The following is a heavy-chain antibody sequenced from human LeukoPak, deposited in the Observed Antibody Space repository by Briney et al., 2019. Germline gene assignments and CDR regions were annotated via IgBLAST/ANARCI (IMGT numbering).Heavy chain of an antibody. CDR3: ATFAIFGVVITHDY. CDR2: ISWNSGSI. CDR1: GFTFDDYA. J-gene: IGHJ4*02. Sequence: QTGGSLRLSCAASGFTFDDYAMHWVRQAPGKGLEWVSGISWNSGSIGYADSAKGRFTISRDNAKNSLYLQMNSLRAEDTALYYCATFAIFGVVITHDYWGQGTLVTVSS. D-gene: IGHD3-3*01. V-gene: IGHV3-9*01.